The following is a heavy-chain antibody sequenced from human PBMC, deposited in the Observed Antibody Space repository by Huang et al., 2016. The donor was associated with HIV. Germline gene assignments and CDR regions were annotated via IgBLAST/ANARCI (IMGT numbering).Heavy chain of an antibody. CDR2: IYYSGST. V-gene: IGHV4-39*01. CDR1: GGSISSSSYY. CDR3: ARPIVAGAFDI. D-gene: IGHD3-16*02. Sequence: QLQLQESGPGLVKPSETLSLTCTVSGGSISSSSYYWGWIRQPPGKGLEWIGRIYYSGSTYHNPSLKSRVTISVDTSKNQFSLKLSSVTAADTAVYYCARPIVAGAFDIWGQGTMVTVSS. J-gene: IGHJ3*02.